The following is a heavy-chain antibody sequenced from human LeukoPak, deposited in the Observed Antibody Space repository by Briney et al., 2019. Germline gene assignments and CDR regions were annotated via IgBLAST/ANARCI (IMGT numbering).Heavy chain of an antibody. CDR1: GYTFTGYY. D-gene: IGHD1-26*01. CDR3: ARDTLDSGSYYGPIDY. V-gene: IGHV1-2*02. CDR2: INPNSGGT. Sequence: ASVKVSCKASGYTFTGYYMHWVRQAPGQGLEWMGWINPNSGGTNYAQKFQGRVTMTRDTSISTAYMELSRLRSDDTAVYYCARDTLDSGSYYGPIDYWGQGTLVTVSS. J-gene: IGHJ4*02.